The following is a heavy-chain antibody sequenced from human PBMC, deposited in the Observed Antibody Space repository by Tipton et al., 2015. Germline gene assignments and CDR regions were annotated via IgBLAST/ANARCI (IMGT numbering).Heavy chain of an antibody. D-gene: IGHD3-22*01. CDR2: IHHGGRT. J-gene: IGHJ4*02. CDR3: ARQAYYDSSGYSGPFDS. CDR1: GDSISSSNW. V-gene: IGHV4-4*02. Sequence: TLSLTCSVSGDSISSSNWWSWVRQPPGKGLEWIGEIHHGGRTYYNPSLRSRVTIFVDTSRNQFSLKLSSVTAADTAVYYCARQAYYDSSGYSGPFDSWGQGTLVTVSS.